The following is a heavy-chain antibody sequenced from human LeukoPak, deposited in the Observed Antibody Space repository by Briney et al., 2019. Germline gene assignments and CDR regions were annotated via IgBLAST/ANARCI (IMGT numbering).Heavy chain of an antibody. D-gene: IGHD2-2*02. J-gene: IGHJ3*02. CDR2: ISGSGGST. Sequence: PSETLSLTCTVSGGSISSYSWSWIRQPPGKGLEWVSAISGSGGSTYYADSVKGRFTISRDNSKNTLYLQMNSLRAEDTAVYYCAKRLGYRDTGAFDIWGQGTMVTVSS. CDR3: AKRLGYRDTGAFDI. CDR1: GGSISSYS. V-gene: IGHV3-23*01.